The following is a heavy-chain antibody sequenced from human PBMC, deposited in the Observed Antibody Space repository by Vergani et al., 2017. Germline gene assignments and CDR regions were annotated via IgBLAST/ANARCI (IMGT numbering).Heavy chain of an antibody. J-gene: IGHJ5*02. Sequence: QVQLQESGPGLVKPSETLSLTCTVSGGSISSYYWSWIRQPPGKGLEWIGYIYYSGSTNYNPSLKSRVTISVDTSKNQFSLKLSSVTAADTAVYYCARALGSITIFGVVTGGTYNWFDPWGQGTLVTVSS. CDR2: IYYSGST. D-gene: IGHD3-3*01. CDR3: ARALGSITIFGVVTGGTYNWFDP. V-gene: IGHV4-59*01. CDR1: GGSISSYY.